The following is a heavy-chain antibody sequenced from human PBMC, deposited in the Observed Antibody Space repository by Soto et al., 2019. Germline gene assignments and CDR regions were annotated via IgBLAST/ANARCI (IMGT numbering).Heavy chain of an antibody. D-gene: IGHD3-10*01. J-gene: IGHJ4*02. V-gene: IGHV1-46*01. CDR3: ATVSFGELEELDY. Sequence: ASVKVSCKASGYTFSSYYMHWVRQAPGQGLEWMGIINPSGGSTSYAQKFQGRVTMTRDTSTSTVYMELSSLRSEDTAVYYCATVSFGELEELDYWGQGTLVTVSS. CDR1: GYTFSSYY. CDR2: INPSGGST.